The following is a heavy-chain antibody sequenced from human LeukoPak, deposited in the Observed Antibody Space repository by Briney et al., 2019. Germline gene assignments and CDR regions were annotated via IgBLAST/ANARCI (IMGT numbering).Heavy chain of an antibody. CDR3: TGTPDTAMVSYYYYYYYMDV. J-gene: IGHJ6*03. CDR2: IRSKANSYAT. D-gene: IGHD5-18*01. CDR1: GFTFSGSA. Sequence: PGGSLRLSCAASGFTFSGSAMHWVRQASGRGLEWVGRIRSKANSYATAYAASVKGRFTISRDDSKNTAYLQMNSLKTEDTAVYYCTGTPDTAMVSYYYYYYYMDVWGKGTTVTVSS. V-gene: IGHV3-73*01.